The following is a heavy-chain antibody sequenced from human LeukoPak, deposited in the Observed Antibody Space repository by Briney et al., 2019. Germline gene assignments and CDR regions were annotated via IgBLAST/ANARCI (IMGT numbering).Heavy chain of an antibody. Sequence: GGSLRPSCAASGFTFSDAWMSWVRQAPGKGLEWVGRMKSKTDGGTRDYAAPVKGRFTISRDDSKNTLYLLMNSLKIEDTAVYYCTTLSYYDPLLGDYWGQGTLVTVSS. J-gene: IGHJ4*02. CDR2: MKSKTDGGTR. CDR1: GFTFSDAW. D-gene: IGHD3-22*01. CDR3: TTLSYYDPLLGDY. V-gene: IGHV3-15*01.